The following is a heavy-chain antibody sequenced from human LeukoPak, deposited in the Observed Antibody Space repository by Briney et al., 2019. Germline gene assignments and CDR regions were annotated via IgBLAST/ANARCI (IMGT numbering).Heavy chain of an antibody. CDR3: ARDTGRDGGFDY. CDR1: GDSITSYH. J-gene: IGHJ4*02. V-gene: IGHV4-59*01. CDR2: IHYTGTT. D-gene: IGHD1-1*01. Sequence: SETLSPTCTVSGDSITSYHWSWIRQPPGKGPEWIGFIHYTGTTNYSPSLRSRVTISVDTSKNQFSLKLSSVTAADTAVYYCARDTGRDGGFDYWGQGTLVTVSS.